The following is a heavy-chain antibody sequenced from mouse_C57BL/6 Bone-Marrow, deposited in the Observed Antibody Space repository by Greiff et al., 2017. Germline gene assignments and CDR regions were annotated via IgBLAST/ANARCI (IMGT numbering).Heavy chain of an antibody. V-gene: IGHV1-20*01. CDR2: INPYNGDT. CDR1: GYSFTGYF. CDR3: AREDYDYDWFAY. Sequence: VQLQQSGPELVKPGDSVKISCKASGYSFTGYFMNWVMQSHGRSLEWIGRINPYNGDTFYNQKFKGKATLTVDKSSSTAHMELRSLTSEDSAVYYCAREDYDYDWFAYWGQGALVTVSA. D-gene: IGHD2-4*01. J-gene: IGHJ3*01.